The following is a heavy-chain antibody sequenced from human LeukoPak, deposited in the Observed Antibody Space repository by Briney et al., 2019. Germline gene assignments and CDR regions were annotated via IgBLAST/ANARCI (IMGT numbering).Heavy chain of an antibody. Sequence: PSETLSLTCAVYGGSFSGYYWSWIRQPPGKGLEWIGEINHSGSTNYNPSLKSRVTISVDTSKNQFSLKLSSVTAADTAVYYCARGPDSSGYYSWGQGTLVTVSS. D-gene: IGHD3-22*01. CDR3: ARGPDSSGYYS. CDR1: GGSFSGYY. J-gene: IGHJ5*02. V-gene: IGHV4-34*01. CDR2: INHSGST.